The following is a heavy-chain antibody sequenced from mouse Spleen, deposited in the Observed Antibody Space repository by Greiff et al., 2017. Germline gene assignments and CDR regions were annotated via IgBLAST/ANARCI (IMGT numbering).Heavy chain of an antibody. CDR3: ARRAYYGSSYGYFDV. Sequence: VKLQESGAELVRPGSSVKLSCKASGYTFTSYWMHWVKQRPIQGLEWIGNIDPSDSETHYNQKFKDKATLTVDKSSSTAYMQLSSLTSEDSAVYYCARRAYYGSSYGYFDVWGTGTTVTVSS. CDR2: IDPSDSET. J-gene: IGHJ1*03. V-gene: IGHV1-52*01. CDR1: GYTFTSYW. D-gene: IGHD1-1*01.